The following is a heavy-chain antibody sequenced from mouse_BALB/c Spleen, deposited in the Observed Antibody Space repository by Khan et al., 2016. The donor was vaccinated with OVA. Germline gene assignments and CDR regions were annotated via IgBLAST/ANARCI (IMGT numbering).Heavy chain of an antibody. CDR1: GFSLANYG. CDR3: ARFSDGYYYTVDY. Sequence: QVQLKESGPGLVVPSQSLSITCTVSGFSLANYGVHWVRQPPGKGLEWLGVIWAGESTNFNSALMSRLSISKDNSKSQVFLKMNSLQTDDTAMYYCARFSDGYYYTVDYWGQGTSVTVSS. V-gene: IGHV2-9*02. J-gene: IGHJ4*01. CDR2: IWAGEST. D-gene: IGHD2-3*01.